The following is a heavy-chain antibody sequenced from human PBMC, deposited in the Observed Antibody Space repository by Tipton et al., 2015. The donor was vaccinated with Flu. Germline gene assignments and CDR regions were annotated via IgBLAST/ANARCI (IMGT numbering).Heavy chain of an antibody. CDR2: IYSGGST. CDR3: ARDRVEHSSLGEPTYYYYGMDV. CDR1: GFTVSSNY. J-gene: IGHJ6*02. D-gene: IGHD6-6*01. Sequence: SLRLSCAASGFTVSSNYMSWVRQAPGKGLEWVSVIYSGGSTYYADSVKGRFTISRDNSKNTLYLQMNSLRAEDTAVYYCARDRVEHSSLGEPTYYYYGMDVWGQGTTVTVSS. V-gene: IGHV3-53*01.